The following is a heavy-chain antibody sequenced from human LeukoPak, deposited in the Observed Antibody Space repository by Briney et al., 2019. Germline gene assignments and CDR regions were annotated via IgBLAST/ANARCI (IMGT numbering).Heavy chain of an antibody. CDR2: IKQDGSEK. J-gene: IGHJ4*02. D-gene: IGHD2-21*01. CDR3: ARMMTVWYFDY. Sequence: PGGSLRRSCAASGFTFSSYWMSWVRQAPGKGLEWVANIKQDGSEKYYVDSVKGRFTISRDNAKNSLYLQMNSLRAEDTAVYYCARMMTVWYFDYWGQGTLVTVSS. CDR1: GFTFSSYW. V-gene: IGHV3-7*01.